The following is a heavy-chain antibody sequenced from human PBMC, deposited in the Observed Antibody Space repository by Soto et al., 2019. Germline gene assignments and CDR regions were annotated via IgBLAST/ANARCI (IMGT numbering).Heavy chain of an antibody. J-gene: IGHJ4*02. CDR1: GFTFSSYG. D-gene: IGHD6-19*01. V-gene: IGHV3-30*18. CDR3: AKMDVAGTGGYFDY. Sequence: QVQLVESGGGVVQPGRSLRLSCAASGFTFSSYGMHWVRQAPGKGLEWVAVISYDGSNKYYADSVKVRFIISRDNSMNTLYLLMNILRAEDTAVYYCAKMDVAGTGGYFDYWGQRSLVTVSS. CDR2: ISYDGSNK.